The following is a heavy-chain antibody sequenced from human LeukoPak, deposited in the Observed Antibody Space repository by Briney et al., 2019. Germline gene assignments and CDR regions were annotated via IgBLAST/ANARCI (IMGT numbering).Heavy chain of an antibody. V-gene: IGHV3-33*01. CDR3: AYGGKSDRFDY. Sequence: GGSLRLSCAASGFTFSSYGMHWVRQAPGKGLEWVAVIWYDGSDKYYADSVKGRFTISRDNSKIVLYLQMNSLRAEDTAVYYCAYGGKSDRFDYWGQGTLVTVSS. CDR1: GFTFSSYG. D-gene: IGHD4-23*01. J-gene: IGHJ4*02. CDR2: IWYDGSDK.